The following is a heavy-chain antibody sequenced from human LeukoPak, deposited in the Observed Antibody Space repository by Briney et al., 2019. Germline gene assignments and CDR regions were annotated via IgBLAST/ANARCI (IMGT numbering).Heavy chain of an antibody. CDR3: ASLIAVAGSFDY. J-gene: IGHJ4*02. Sequence: PSQTLSLTCSVSGVSVRSGDMYWSWIPQPPGKGLEWIGYIYYNGNTFYNPSLASRVTISVDTSKNQFSLKLSSVTAADTAVYYCASLIAVAGSFDYWGQGTLVTVSS. V-gene: IGHV4-30-4*08. CDR2: IYYNGNT. CDR1: GVSVRSGDMY. D-gene: IGHD6-19*01.